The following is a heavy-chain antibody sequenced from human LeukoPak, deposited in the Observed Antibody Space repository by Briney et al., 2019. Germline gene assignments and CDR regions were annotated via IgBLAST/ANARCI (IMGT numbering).Heavy chain of an antibody. V-gene: IGHV4-59*01. D-gene: IGHD3-9*01. J-gene: IGHJ4*02. CDR3: ARGPLRYLYYFDY. CDR2: IYYSGST. CDR1: GGSISSYY. Sequence: PSETLSLTCTVSGGSISSYYWSWIRQPPGKGLEWIGYIYYSGSTNYNPPLKSRVTISVDTSKNQFSLKLSSVTAADTAVYYCARGPLRYLYYFDYWGQGTLVTVSS.